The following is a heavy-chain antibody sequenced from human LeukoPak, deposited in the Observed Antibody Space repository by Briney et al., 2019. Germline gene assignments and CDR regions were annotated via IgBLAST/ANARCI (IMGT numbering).Heavy chain of an antibody. CDR1: GFTFSSYW. CDR2: IKQDGSEK. Sequence: GGSLRLSCAASGFTFSSYWMSWVRQAPGKGLEWVANIKQDGSEKYYVDSVEGRFTISRDNAKNSLYLQMNSLRAEDTAVYYCARDQYSYGYDWFDPWGQGTLVTVSS. V-gene: IGHV3-7*01. CDR3: ARDQYSYGYDWFDP. J-gene: IGHJ5*02. D-gene: IGHD5-18*01.